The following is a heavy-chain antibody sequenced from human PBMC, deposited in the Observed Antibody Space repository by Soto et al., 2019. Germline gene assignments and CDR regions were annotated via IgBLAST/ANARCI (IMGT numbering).Heavy chain of an antibody. V-gene: IGHV3-48*02. CDR2: IGTTTGSI. CDR1: GLTFSDCT. Sequence: GGSVRLSCVVSGLTFSDCTMNGVRQAPGKGLEWLSHIGTTTGSIYYADSVQGRFTISRDDAKNSLYLQMSSLRHEDTAVYYCATFPAQDPLRWFWSQGTLVTVSS. CDR3: ATFPAQDPLRWF. J-gene: IGHJ4*02. D-gene: IGHD3-10*01.